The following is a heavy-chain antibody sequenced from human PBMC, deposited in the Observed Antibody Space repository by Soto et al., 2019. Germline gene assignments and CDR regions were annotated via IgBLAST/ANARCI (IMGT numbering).Heavy chain of an antibody. Sequence: GGSLRLSCAASGFTFSSYSMNWVRQAPGKGLEWVSSISSSSSYIYYADSVKGRFTISRDNAKNSLYLQMNSLRAEDTAVYYCARSIAARFPYYYYYYMDVWGKGTTVTVSS. CDR1: GFTFSSYS. V-gene: IGHV3-21*01. CDR2: ISSSSSYI. D-gene: IGHD6-6*01. J-gene: IGHJ6*03. CDR3: ARSIAARFPYYYYYYMDV.